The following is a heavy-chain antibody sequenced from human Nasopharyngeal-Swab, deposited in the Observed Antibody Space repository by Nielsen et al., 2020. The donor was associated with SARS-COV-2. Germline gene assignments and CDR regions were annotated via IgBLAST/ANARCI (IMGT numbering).Heavy chain of an antibody. J-gene: IGHJ3*02. V-gene: IGHV1-18*01. D-gene: IGHD3-22*01. CDR3: ARWEPGYYYDSSGPYAFDI. CDR1: GYTFTSYG. CDR2: TTAYNGNT. Sequence: SVKVSCKASGYTFTSYGISWVRQAPGQGLEWMGWTTAYNGNTNYAQKLQGRVTMTTDTSTSTAYMELRSLRSDDTAVYYCARWEPGYYYDSSGPYAFDIWGQGTMVTVSS.